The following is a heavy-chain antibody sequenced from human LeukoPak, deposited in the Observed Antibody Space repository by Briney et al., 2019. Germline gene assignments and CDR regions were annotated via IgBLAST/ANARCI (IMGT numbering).Heavy chain of an antibody. CDR1: GASISSSNW. J-gene: IGHJ5*02. V-gene: IGHV4-4*02. CDR3: ARNGGASGWGNWFDP. CDR2: IYHSGSI. D-gene: IGHD6-19*01. Sequence: KSSETLSLTCAVSGASISSSNWWSWVRQPPGKGLEWIGEIYHSGSINYNPSLKSRVTISEDKSKNQLPLKLSSVTAADTAVYYCARNGGASGWGNWFDPWGQGTLVTVSS.